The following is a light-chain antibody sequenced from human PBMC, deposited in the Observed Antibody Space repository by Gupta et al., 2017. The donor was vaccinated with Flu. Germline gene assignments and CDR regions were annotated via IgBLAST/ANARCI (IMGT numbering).Light chain of an antibody. CDR2: DAS. CDR3: KKRSNWPPYT. V-gene: IGKV3-11*01. Sequence: ATLALSPGDRATLAFSASTRVGTYLAWYPPNPGQTTRLLISDASHRAPGIPARLRGSGSGTDFTLTISSLEPEDFEVYYCKKRSNWPPYTVGQGTRLEI. J-gene: IGKJ2*01. CDR1: TRVGTY.